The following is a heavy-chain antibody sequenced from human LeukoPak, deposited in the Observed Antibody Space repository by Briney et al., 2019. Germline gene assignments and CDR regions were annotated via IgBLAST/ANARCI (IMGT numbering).Heavy chain of an antibody. CDR3: ARGYGPGY. V-gene: IGHV4-4*02. CDR2: IDHRGNT. CDR1: GDSISSTNW. D-gene: IGHD4-17*01. Sequence: SETLSLTCAVSGDSISSTNWWNWVRPPPGKGLEWIGEIDHRGNTNYNPSLKSRVSMSADKSKNQFSLKLTSVTAADTAVYYCARGYGPGYWGQGILVTVSA. J-gene: IGHJ4*02.